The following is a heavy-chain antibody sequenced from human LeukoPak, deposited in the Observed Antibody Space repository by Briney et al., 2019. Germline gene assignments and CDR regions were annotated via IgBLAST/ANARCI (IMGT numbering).Heavy chain of an antibody. CDR1: GYTFTSYA. Sequence: ASVKVSCTASGYTFTSYAMNWVRQAPGQGLEWMGWINTNTGNPTYAQGFTGRFVFSLDTSVSTAYLQISSLKAEDTAVYYCARPIVVQYYYGMDVWGQGTTVTVSS. D-gene: IGHD3-22*01. V-gene: IGHV7-4-1*02. J-gene: IGHJ6*02. CDR3: ARPIVVQYYYGMDV. CDR2: INTNTGNP.